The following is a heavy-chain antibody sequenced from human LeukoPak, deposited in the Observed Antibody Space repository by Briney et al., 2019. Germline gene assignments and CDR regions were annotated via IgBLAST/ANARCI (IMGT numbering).Heavy chain of an antibody. J-gene: IGHJ3*02. CDR2: IYSGGST. CDR1: GFTVSSNY. CDR3: AKSRIAAGSHAFDI. Sequence: GGSLRLSCAASGFTVSSNYMSWVRQAPGKGLEWVSVIYSGGSTYYADSVKGRFTISRDNSKNTLYLQMNSLRAEDTAVYYCAKSRIAAGSHAFDIWGQGTMVTVSS. V-gene: IGHV3-53*05. D-gene: IGHD6-13*01.